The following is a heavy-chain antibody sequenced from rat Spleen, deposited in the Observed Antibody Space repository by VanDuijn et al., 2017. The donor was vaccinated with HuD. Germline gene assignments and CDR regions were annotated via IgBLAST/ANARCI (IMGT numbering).Heavy chain of an antibody. V-gene: IGHV5-31*01. CDR1: GFTFNNYW. Sequence: EVQLVESGGGLVQPGRSQRLSCAASGFTFNNYWMTWIRQAPKKGLEWVASISSGGGGTYYADSVEGRFTISRDNAKTTLYLQMDSLRSEDTATYYCARRYDFDYWGQGVMVTVSS. CDR2: ISSGGGGT. CDR3: ARRYDFDY. J-gene: IGHJ2*01. D-gene: IGHD1-11*01.